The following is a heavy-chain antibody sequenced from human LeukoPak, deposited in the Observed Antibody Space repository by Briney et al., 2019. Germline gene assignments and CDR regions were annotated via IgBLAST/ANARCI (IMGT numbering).Heavy chain of an antibody. J-gene: IGHJ6*02. CDR3: ARGGIAAAADAYYYYGMDV. Sequence: GGSLRLSCAASGFTFSSYAMHWVRQAPGKGLEWVAVISYDGSNKYYADSVKGRFTISRDNAKNSLYLQMNSLRAEDTAVYYCARGGIAAAADAYYYYGMDVWGQGTTVTVSS. V-gene: IGHV3-30-3*01. D-gene: IGHD6-13*01. CDR2: ISYDGSNK. CDR1: GFTFSSYA.